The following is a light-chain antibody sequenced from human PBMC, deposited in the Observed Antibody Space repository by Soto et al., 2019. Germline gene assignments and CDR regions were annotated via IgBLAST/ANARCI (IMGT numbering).Light chain of an antibody. V-gene: IGKV1-9*01. Sequence: DTQLTQSPYFLSASVGDRVTITCRASQDVSRSLGWYQQKPGKAPKLLISAASTLHSGVPSRFSGSGSGTDFTLTISSLQPEDFATYYWQQLWTYPLTFGGGTKVEI. CDR1: QDVSRS. CDR3: QQLWTYPLT. J-gene: IGKJ4*01. CDR2: AAS.